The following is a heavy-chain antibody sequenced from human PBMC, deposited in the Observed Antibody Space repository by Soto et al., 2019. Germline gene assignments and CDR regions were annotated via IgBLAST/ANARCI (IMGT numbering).Heavy chain of an antibody. J-gene: IGHJ6*02. D-gene: IGHD4-4*01. CDR3: ARDGANDYSNSYYYYGMDV. CDR1: GDSVSSNSAA. CDR2: TYYRSKWYN. V-gene: IGHV6-1*01. Sequence: PSQTLSLTCAISGDSVSSNSAAWNWIRQSPSRGLEWLGRTYYRSKWYNDYAVSVKSRITINPDTSKNQISLQLNSVTPEDTAVYYCARDGANDYSNSYYYYGMDVWGQGTTVTVSS.